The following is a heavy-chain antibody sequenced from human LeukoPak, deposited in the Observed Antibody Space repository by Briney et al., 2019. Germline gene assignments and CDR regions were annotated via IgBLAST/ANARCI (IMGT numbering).Heavy chain of an antibody. CDR3: VSQCDGVVTFICPVDP. D-gene: IGHD3-3*02. Sequence: ASVKVSCKASGGTFSSYSVNWVRQAPGQGLEWMGRIIPIFDITNYAQKFQGRVTITADKSTTTAYMELTSLRFEDTAVYYCVSQCDGVVTFICPVDPWGQGTLVTVSS. CDR1: GGTFSSYS. V-gene: IGHV1-69*02. CDR2: IIPIFDIT. J-gene: IGHJ5*02.